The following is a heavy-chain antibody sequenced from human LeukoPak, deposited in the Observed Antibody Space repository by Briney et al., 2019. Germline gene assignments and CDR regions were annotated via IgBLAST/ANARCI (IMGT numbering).Heavy chain of an antibody. V-gene: IGHV4-59*08. CDR1: GGSTSRYY. J-gene: IGHJ1*01. Sequence: SETLSLTCTVSGGSTSRYYWSWIRQPPGKSLEWIGYIYDSGSTAYNPSLKSRVTTSIDTSNNRFSLNLTSVPAADTAVYYCARLPGIAAVWGQGTLVIVSS. D-gene: IGHD6-13*01. CDR2: IYDSGST. CDR3: ARLPGIAAV.